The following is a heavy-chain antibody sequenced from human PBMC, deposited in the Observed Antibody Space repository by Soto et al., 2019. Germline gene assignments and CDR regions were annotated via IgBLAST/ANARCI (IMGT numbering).Heavy chain of an antibody. Sequence: VKVSCKASGGTFSSYAISWVRQAPGQGLEWMGGIIPIFGTANYAQKFQGRVTITADESTSTAYMELSSLRSEDTAVYYCARDNVAARLFADYWGQGTLVTVSS. D-gene: IGHD6-6*01. CDR2: IIPIFGTA. J-gene: IGHJ4*02. CDR3: ARDNVAARLFADY. V-gene: IGHV1-69*13. CDR1: GGTFSSYA.